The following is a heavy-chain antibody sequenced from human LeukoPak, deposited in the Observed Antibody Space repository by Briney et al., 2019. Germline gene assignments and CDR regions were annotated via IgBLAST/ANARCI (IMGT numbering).Heavy chain of an antibody. CDR1: GYSFTSYW. Sequence: PGESLKISCKGSGYSFTSYWIGWVRQMPGKGLEWMGFIYPGDSDTRYSPSFQGQVTISADKSISTAYLQWSSLKASDTAMYYCARQPGYYGSGSYFDYWGQGTLVTVSS. D-gene: IGHD3-10*01. CDR3: ARQPGYYGSGSYFDY. J-gene: IGHJ4*02. V-gene: IGHV5-51*01. CDR2: IYPGDSDT.